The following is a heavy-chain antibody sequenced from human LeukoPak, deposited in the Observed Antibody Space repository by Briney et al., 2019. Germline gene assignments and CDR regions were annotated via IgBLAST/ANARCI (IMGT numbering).Heavy chain of an antibody. D-gene: IGHD3-10*01. CDR1: GFTFSSYS. CDR2: ISSSSSYI. CDR3: AREDMVREVNLFGAFDI. V-gene: IGHV3-21*01. Sequence: GGSLRLSCAASGFTFSSYSMNWVRQAPGKGLEWVSSISSSSSYIYYADSVKGRFTISRDNAKNSLYLQMNSLRAEDTAVYYCAREDMVREVNLFGAFDIWGQGTMVTVSS. J-gene: IGHJ3*02.